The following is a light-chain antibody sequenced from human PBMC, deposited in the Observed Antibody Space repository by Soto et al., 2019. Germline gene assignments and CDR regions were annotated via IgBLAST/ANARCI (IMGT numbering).Light chain of an antibody. CDR1: QNIYIW. Sequence: DLQMTQSPSTLSASVGDRVTITCRASQNIYIWLAWYQKKPGKAPNLLIYKASTLQSGVPSRFSGNGSGTEFTLTITSLQPDDSATYYCQQYNGLPTWTFGQGTQ. CDR3: QQYNGLPTWT. CDR2: KAS. V-gene: IGKV1-5*03. J-gene: IGKJ1*01.